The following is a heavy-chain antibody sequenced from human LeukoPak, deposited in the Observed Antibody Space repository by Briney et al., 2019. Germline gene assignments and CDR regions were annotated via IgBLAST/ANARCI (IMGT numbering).Heavy chain of an antibody. J-gene: IGHJ4*02. D-gene: IGHD3-3*01. V-gene: IGHV4-4*02. CDR2: IYHNGST. CDR1: GFTFSSYW. CDR3: ATDFWSGTNIIDY. Sequence: GSLRLSCAASGFTFSSYWMSWVRQAPGKGLEWIGNIYHNGSTDYNPSLKSRVTISVDTSKNQFSLKLSSVTAADTAVYYCATDFWSGTNIIDYWGQGTLVTVSS.